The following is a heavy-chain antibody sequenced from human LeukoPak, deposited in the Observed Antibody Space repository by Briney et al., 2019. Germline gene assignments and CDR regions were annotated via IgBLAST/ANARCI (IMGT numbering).Heavy chain of an antibody. J-gene: IGHJ5*02. CDR3: TTVPYYDFWSGYPPLVSS. Sequence: GGSLRLSCAASGFTFTNAWMSWVRQAPGKGLEWVGRIKSNTDGGTTDYAAPVKGRFTISRDDSKDTLYLQTNSLKTEDTAVYYCTTVPYYDFWSGYPPLVSSWGQGTLVTVSS. D-gene: IGHD3-3*01. V-gene: IGHV3-15*01. CDR1: GFTFTNAW. CDR2: IKSNTDGGTT.